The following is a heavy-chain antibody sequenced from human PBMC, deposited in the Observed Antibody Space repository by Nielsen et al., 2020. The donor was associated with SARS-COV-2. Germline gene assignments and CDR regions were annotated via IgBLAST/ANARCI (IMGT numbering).Heavy chain of an antibody. Sequence: GESLKISCAASGFTFSSYAMHWVRQAPGKGLEWVAVISYDGSNKYYADSVKGRFTISRDNSKNTLYLQMNSLRAEDTAVYYCAKGRGVITALYYWGQGTLVTVSS. CDR2: ISYDGSNK. D-gene: IGHD3-10*01. V-gene: IGHV3-30-3*01. CDR3: AKGRGVITALYY. J-gene: IGHJ4*02. CDR1: GFTFSSYA.